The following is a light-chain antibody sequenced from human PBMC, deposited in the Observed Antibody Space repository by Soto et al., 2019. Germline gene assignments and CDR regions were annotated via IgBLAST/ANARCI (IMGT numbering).Light chain of an antibody. CDR3: AAWDDSLSGRV. CDR1: SSNIGSNY. J-gene: IGLJ1*01. Sequence: QSVLTQPPSASGTPGQRVTISCSGSSSNIGSNYVYWYQQLPGTAPKLLIYRNNQRPSGVPDRFSGSKSGTSASLAISGLRSEDGADYYCAAWDDSLSGRVFGTGTSSPS. V-gene: IGLV1-47*01. CDR2: RNN.